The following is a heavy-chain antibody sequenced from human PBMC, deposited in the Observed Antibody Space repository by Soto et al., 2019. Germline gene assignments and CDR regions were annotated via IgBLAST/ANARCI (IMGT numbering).Heavy chain of an antibody. CDR1: GFTFSSYS. CDR2: ISSSSSTI. D-gene: IGHD3-10*01. Sequence: EVQLVESGGGLVQPGGSLRLSCAASGFTFSSYSMNWVRQAPGKGLEWVSYISSSSSTIYYADSVKGRFTISRDNAKNSLYLQMNSLRAQDTAVYYCASATSVVRWFGELSGGFDAFDIWGQGTMVTVSS. J-gene: IGHJ3*02. V-gene: IGHV3-48*01. CDR3: ASATSVVRWFGELSGGFDAFDI.